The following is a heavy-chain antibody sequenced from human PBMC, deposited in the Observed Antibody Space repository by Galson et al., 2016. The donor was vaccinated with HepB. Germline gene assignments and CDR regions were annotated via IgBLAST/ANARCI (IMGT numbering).Heavy chain of an antibody. V-gene: IGHV2-5*02. CDR1: GFSLNTIGVA. J-gene: IGHJ3*02. CDR2: VYWDDDK. D-gene: IGHD6-13*01. CDR3: AHRRGIISAGTYSCDI. Sequence: PALVKPTQTLTLTCSFSGFSLNTIGVAVGWIRQPPGKALEWLALVYWDDDKRYSPSLKSRLTITKDTSANQVVLTMTNVDPVDTATYYCAHRRGIISAGTYSCDIWGQGTMVTVSS.